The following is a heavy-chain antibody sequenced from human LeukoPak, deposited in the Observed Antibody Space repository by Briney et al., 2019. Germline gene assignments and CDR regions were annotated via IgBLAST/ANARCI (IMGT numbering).Heavy chain of an antibody. CDR3: AKRDYVDSTTYAPLFDH. Sequence: QPGRSLRLSCAASGFTFSSYGMHWVRQAPGKGLEWVAVIWYDGSNKYYADSVKGRFTISRDNSKNTLYLQMNGLRAEDTAVYYCAKRDYVDSTTYAPLFDHWGQGTLVTVSS. D-gene: IGHD2/OR15-2a*01. V-gene: IGHV3-33*06. J-gene: IGHJ4*02. CDR1: GFTFSSYG. CDR2: IWYDGSNK.